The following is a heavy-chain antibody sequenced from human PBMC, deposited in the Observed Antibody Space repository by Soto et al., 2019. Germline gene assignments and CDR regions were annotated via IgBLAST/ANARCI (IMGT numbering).Heavy chain of an antibody. CDR1: GYTFTSYS. D-gene: IGHD3-10*01. CDR2: ISAYNGNT. CDR3: ARDHYYGSGNYYHWFDP. V-gene: IGHV1-18*01. J-gene: IGHJ5*02. Sequence: QVQLVQSGAEVKKPGASVKVSCKASGYTFTSYSISWVRQAPGQGLEWMGWISAYNGNTNYAQKLQGRVTMTTDTSTSTAYMELSSLGSDDTAVYYCARDHYYGSGNYYHWFDPWGQGTLVTVSS.